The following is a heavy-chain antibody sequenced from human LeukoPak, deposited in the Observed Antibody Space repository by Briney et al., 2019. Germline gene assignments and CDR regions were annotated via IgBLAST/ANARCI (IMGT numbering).Heavy chain of an antibody. CDR1: GGTFSSYA. Sequence: ASVKVSCKASGGTFSSYAISWVLQAPGQGLEWMGRIIPILGIANYAQKFQGRVTITADKSTSTAYMELSSLRSEDTAVYYCARDQYYDSMGYYRKLSFFDYWGQGTLVTVSS. D-gene: IGHD3-22*01. V-gene: IGHV1-69*04. J-gene: IGHJ4*02. CDR3: ARDQYYDSMGYYRKLSFFDY. CDR2: IIPILGIA.